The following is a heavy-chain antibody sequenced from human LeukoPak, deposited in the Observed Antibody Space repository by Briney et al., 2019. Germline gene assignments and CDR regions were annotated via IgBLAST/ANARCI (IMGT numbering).Heavy chain of an antibody. Sequence: SQTLSLTCTVSGGSISSGSYYWSWIRQPAGKGLEWIGRIYTSGSTNYNPSLKSRVTISVDTSKNQFSLKLSSVTAADTAVYYCASAKGCSSTSCYRTRYAFDIWGQGTMVTVSS. V-gene: IGHV4-61*02. CDR3: ASAKGCSSTSCYRTRYAFDI. CDR2: IYTSGST. J-gene: IGHJ3*02. CDR1: GGSISSGSYY. D-gene: IGHD2-2*02.